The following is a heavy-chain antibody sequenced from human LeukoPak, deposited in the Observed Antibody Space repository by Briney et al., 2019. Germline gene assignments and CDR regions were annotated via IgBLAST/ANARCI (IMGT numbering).Heavy chain of an antibody. Sequence: KPSETLSFTCTVSGGSISSSSYYWSWIRQPAGKGLEWIGRIYTSGSTNYNPSLKSRVTISVDTSKNQFSLKLSSVTAADTAVYYCARDTPDYYDSSGYYYYFDYWGQGTLVTVSS. D-gene: IGHD3-22*01. CDR1: GGSISSSSYY. CDR3: ARDTPDYYDSSGYYYYFDY. V-gene: IGHV4-61*02. CDR2: IYTSGST. J-gene: IGHJ4*02.